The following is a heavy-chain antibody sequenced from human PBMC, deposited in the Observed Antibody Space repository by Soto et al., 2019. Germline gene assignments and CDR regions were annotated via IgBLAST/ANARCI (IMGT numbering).Heavy chain of an antibody. Sequence: QVQLQESGPGLVKPSQTLSLTCTVSGGSISSGDYYWSWIRQPPGKGLEWIGYIYYSGSTYYNPSLKSRVTISVDTSKNQFSLKLSSVTAADTAVYYCARRSWFGELLGYFDYWGQGTLVTVSS. CDR1: GGSISSGDYY. CDR3: ARRSWFGELLGYFDY. J-gene: IGHJ4*02. D-gene: IGHD3-10*01. CDR2: IYYSGST. V-gene: IGHV4-30-4*01.